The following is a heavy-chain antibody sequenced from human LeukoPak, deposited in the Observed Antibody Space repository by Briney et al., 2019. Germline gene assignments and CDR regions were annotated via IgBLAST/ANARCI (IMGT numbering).Heavy chain of an antibody. CDR2: ISAYNGNT. Sequence: GASVKVSCKASGYTFTSYGISWVRQAPGQGLEWMGWISAYNGNTNYAQKLQGRVTMTRNTSISTAYMELSSLRSEDTAVYYCARAHVGGYYYDSSGYYEGWGQGTLVTVSS. D-gene: IGHD3-22*01. V-gene: IGHV1-18*01. J-gene: IGHJ4*02. CDR1: GYTFTSYG. CDR3: ARAHVGGYYYDSSGYYEG.